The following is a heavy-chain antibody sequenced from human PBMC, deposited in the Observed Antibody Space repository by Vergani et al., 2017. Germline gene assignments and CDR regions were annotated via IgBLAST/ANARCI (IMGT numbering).Heavy chain of an antibody. V-gene: IGHV2-5*04. CDR2: IYWNDDQ. CDR1: GFSLNTRGVS. CDR3: VYRKTECGTNGCFDPFYSYYYMDV. J-gene: IGHJ6*03. Sequence: QITLKESGPTLVKPTQTLTLTCTFSGFSLNTRGVSVAWIRQPPGKALDWLALIYWNDDQHYSPSLNNRVTITKDTSKNQVVLTMTNMDYVDTGTYYCVYRKTECGTNGCFDPFYSYYYMDVGGKGTTVTVSS. D-gene: IGHD1-7*01.